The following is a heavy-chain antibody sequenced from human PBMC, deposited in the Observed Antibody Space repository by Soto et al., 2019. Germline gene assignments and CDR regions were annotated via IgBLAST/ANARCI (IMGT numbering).Heavy chain of an antibody. V-gene: IGHV1-8*01. J-gene: IGHJ6*02. D-gene: IGHD3-10*01. CDR2: MNPNSGNT. CDR1: GYTFTSYD. Sequence: ASVKVSCKASGYTFTSYDINWVRQATGQGLEWMGWMNPNSGNTGYAQKFQGRVTMTRNTSISTAYMELNSLRSEDTAVYYCAVLWFGEPYYYSGMDVWGQGTTVTVSS. CDR3: AVLWFGEPYYYSGMDV.